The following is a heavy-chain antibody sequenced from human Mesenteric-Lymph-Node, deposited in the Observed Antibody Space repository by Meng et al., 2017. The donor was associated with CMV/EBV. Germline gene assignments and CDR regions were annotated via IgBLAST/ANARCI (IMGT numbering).Heavy chain of an antibody. CDR2: IGTAGDT. J-gene: IGHJ3*02. CDR3: ARDNDFYSFDI. D-gene: IGHD2-21*02. Sequence: GESLKISCAASGFTFSNYDMHWVRQRIGKGLEWVSAIGTAGDTYYSGSVKGRFTISRDNAKNTLYLQMDSLRAEDSAIYYCARDNDFYSFDIWGQGTMVTVSS. CDR1: GFTFSNYD. V-gene: IGHV3-13*01.